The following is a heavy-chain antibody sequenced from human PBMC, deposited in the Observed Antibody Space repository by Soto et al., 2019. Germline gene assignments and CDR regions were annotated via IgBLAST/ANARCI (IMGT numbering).Heavy chain of an antibody. CDR3: AGERFLGWLLGYYYYYGMDV. V-gene: IGHV4-34*01. CDR2: INHSGST. Sequence: NPSETLSLTCAVYGGSFSGYYWSWIRQPPGKGLEWIGEINHSGSTNYNPSLKSRVTISVDTSKNQFSLKLSSVTAADTAVYYCAGERFLGWLLGYYYYYGMDVWGQGTTVTVSS. D-gene: IGHD3-3*01. CDR1: GGSFSGYY. J-gene: IGHJ6*02.